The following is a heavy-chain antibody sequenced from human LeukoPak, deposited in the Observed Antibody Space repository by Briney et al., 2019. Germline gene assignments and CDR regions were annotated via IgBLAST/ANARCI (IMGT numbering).Heavy chain of an antibody. V-gene: IGHV4-4*07. D-gene: IGHD1-26*01. CDR2: IHPSGNT. Sequence: PSETLSLTCSVSGGSISSYYWSWIRQPAGKGLEWIGRIHPSGNTNYNPSLKSRVTISVDKSKIQFTLKLSSVTAADTAVYYCARGLVGTTGEQNWFDPWGQGTLVTVSS. CDR3: ARGLVGTTGEQNWFDP. J-gene: IGHJ5*02. CDR1: GGSISSYY.